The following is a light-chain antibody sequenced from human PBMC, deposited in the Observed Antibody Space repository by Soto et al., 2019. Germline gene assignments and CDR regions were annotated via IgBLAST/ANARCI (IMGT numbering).Light chain of an antibody. CDR1: QGIRND. Sequence: EIQMTQSPSSLSASVGDRVTITCRARQGIRNDLGWYQQKPGKAPKRLIYAASILQSGVPSRFSGSGSGTEFTLTISSMKPEDVATDYCLQHNTTWTFCQGTKVDIK. CDR2: AAS. CDR3: LQHNTTWT. V-gene: IGKV1-17*01. J-gene: IGKJ1*01.